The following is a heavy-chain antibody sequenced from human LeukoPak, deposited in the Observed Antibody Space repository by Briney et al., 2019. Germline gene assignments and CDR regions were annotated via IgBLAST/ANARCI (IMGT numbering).Heavy chain of an antibody. J-gene: IGHJ5*02. Sequence: TLSLTCTVSGGSISSGGYYWSWIRQHPGKGLEWIGYIYYSGSTYYNPSLKSRVTISVDTSKNQFSLKLSSVTAADTAVYYCAREKGSGPAIDPWGQGTLVTVSS. V-gene: IGHV4-31*03. CDR2: IYYSGST. CDR1: GGSISSGGYY. D-gene: IGHD2-15*01. CDR3: AREKGSGPAIDP.